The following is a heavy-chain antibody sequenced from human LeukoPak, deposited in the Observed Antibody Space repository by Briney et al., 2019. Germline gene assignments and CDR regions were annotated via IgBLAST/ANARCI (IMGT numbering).Heavy chain of an antibody. CDR2: IWYGESSK. Sequence: GGSLRLSCAASGFTFSSYGMHWVRQAPGKGLEWVAVIWYGESSKYYADSVKGRFTISRDNSKNTLYLQMNSLRAEDTAVYYCAKGATYCSSTSCPDAFDIWGQGTMVTVSS. V-gene: IGHV3-30*02. D-gene: IGHD2-2*01. J-gene: IGHJ3*02. CDR1: GFTFSSYG. CDR3: AKGATYCSSTSCPDAFDI.